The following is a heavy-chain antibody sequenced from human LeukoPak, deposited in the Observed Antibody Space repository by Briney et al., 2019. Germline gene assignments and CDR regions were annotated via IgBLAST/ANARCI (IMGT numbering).Heavy chain of an antibody. J-gene: IGHJ3*02. Sequence: SETLSLTCTISGASMTNYYWSWIRHPPGKGLEWIAYSHNSGETKDNPSLKSRITIAVATSENQYSLRLSSVTAADTAVDYFARQAGGTAAFDIWGKGKTVTVSA. CDR3: ARQAGGTAAFDI. D-gene: IGHD1-14*01. CDR2: SHNSGET. V-gene: IGHV4-59*08. CDR1: GASMTNYY.